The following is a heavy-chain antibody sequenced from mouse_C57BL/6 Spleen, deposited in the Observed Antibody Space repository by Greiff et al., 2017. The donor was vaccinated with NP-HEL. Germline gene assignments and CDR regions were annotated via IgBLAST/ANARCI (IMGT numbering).Heavy chain of an antibody. V-gene: IGHV3-6*01. CDR3: ARGGYSNYWYFDV. CDR1: GYSITSGYY. J-gene: IGHJ1*03. CDR2: ISYDGSN. Sequence: EVHLVESGPGLVKPSQSLSLTCSVTGYSITSGYYWNWIRQFPGNKLEWMGYISYDGSNNYNPSLKNRISITRDTSKNQFFLKLNSVTTEDTATYYCARGGYSNYWYFDVWGTGTTVTVSS. D-gene: IGHD2-5*01.